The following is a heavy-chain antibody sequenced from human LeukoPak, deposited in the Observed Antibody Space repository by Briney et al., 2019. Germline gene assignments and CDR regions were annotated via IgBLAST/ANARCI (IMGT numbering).Heavy chain of an antibody. CDR2: ISSSSSYK. CDR1: GFTFSTYI. V-gene: IGHV3-21*01. J-gene: IGHJ5*02. CDR3: AKGQNGVGANWFDP. D-gene: IGHD1-26*01. Sequence: GGSLRLSCAASGFTFSTYIMSSVRQAPGKGLEWVSSISSSSSYKYYADSVKGRFTISRDNAKNSLYLQMNSLRADDTAVYYCAKGQNGVGANWFDPWGQGTLVTVSS.